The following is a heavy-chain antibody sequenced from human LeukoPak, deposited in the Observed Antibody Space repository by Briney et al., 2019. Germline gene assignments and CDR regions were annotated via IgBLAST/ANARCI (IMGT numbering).Heavy chain of an antibody. J-gene: IGHJ6*03. CDR1: GFTFSSYW. CDR3: ARGVRFWGYSYGFPYYYYYYMDV. CDR2: IKQDGSEK. D-gene: IGHD5-18*01. V-gene: IGHV3-7*01. Sequence: PGGSLRLSCAASGFTFSSYWMSWVRQAPGKGLEWVANIKQDGSEKYYVDSVKGRFTISRDNAKDSLYLQMNSLRAEDTAVYYCARGVRFWGYSYGFPYYYYYYMDVWGKGTTVTVSS.